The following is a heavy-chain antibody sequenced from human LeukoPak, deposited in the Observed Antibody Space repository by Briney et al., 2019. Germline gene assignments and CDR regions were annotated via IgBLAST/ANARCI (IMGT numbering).Heavy chain of an antibody. Sequence: ASVKVSCKASGYTFTSYGISWVRQAPGQGLEWMGWINPNSGGTNYAQKFQGRVTMTRDTSISTAYMELSRLRSDDTAVYYCARPLYGGNSEFGYWGQGTLVTVSS. D-gene: IGHD2-21*02. CDR2: INPNSGGT. J-gene: IGHJ4*02. V-gene: IGHV1-2*02. CDR1: GYTFTSYG. CDR3: ARPLYGGNSEFGY.